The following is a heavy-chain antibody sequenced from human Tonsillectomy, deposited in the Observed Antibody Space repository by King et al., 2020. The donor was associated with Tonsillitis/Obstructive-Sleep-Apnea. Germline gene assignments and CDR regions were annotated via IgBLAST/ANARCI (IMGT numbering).Heavy chain of an antibody. J-gene: IGHJ6*03. D-gene: IGHD2-2*01. CDR3: SGSSGDIVVVPALIYYYYYMDV. Sequence: QVQLVESGAEVKKPGSSVKVSCKASGGTFSSYAISWVRQAPGQGLEWMGGIITIFGTANYAQKFQGRVTISADESTSTAYMGLSSLRSEDTAVYYGSGSSGDIVVVPALIYYYYYMDVWGKGTTVTVSS. CDR1: GGTFSSYA. V-gene: IGHV1-69*01. CDR2: IITIFGTA.